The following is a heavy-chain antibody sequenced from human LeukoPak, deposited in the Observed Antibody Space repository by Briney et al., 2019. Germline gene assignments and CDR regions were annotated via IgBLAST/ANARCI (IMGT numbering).Heavy chain of an antibody. D-gene: IGHD2-2*02. CDR3: AKDYCSSTSCYTNY. J-gene: IGHJ4*02. CDR2: ISWNSGSI. V-gene: IGHV3-9*01. CDR1: GFTFDNYA. Sequence: GGSLRLSCAASGFTFDNYAMHWVRQAPGKGLEWVSGISWNSGSIGYADSVKGRFTISRDNAKNSLYLQMNSLRAEDTALYFCAKDYCSSTSCYTNYWGQGTLVTVSS.